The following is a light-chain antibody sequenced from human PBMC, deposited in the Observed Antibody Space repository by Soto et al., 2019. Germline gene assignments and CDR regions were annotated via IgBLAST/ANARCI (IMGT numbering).Light chain of an antibody. CDR1: QDISNY. CDR2: DAS. Sequence: DIQMTQSPSSLSASVGDRVTITCQASQDISNYLNWYQQKPGKAPKLLIYDASNLETGVPSRFSGSGSGTDFTFTISSLQHEAIDTYYCQQSDNLPFTFGPGTKVDIK. J-gene: IGKJ3*01. V-gene: IGKV1-33*01. CDR3: QQSDNLPFT.